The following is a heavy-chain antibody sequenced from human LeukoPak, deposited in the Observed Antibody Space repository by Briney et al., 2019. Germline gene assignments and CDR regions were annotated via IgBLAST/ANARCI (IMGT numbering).Heavy chain of an antibody. V-gene: IGHV3-11*01. D-gene: IGHD6-13*01. CDR1: GFTFSDYY. CDR2: ISSSGSTI. Sequence: GGSLRLSCAASGFTFSDYYMSWIRQAPGKGLEWVSYISSSGSTIYYADSVKGRFTISRDNAKNSLYLQMNSLRAEDTAVYYCARVPLPQLIAAAVPPYFDYWGQGTLVTVSS. J-gene: IGHJ4*02. CDR3: ARVPLPQLIAAAVPPYFDY.